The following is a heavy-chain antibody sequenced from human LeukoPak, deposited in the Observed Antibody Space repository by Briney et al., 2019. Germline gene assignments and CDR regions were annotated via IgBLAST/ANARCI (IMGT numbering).Heavy chain of an antibody. V-gene: IGHV3-30*02. J-gene: IGHJ5*02. Sequence: GGSLRLSCETSGFSFSTYWMSWVRQAPGKGLEWVAFIRYDGSNKYYADSVKGRFTISRDNSENTLYLQMNSLRAEDTAVYYCAKDSGWFDPWGQGTLVTVSS. CDR2: IRYDGSNK. CDR1: GFSFSTYW. CDR3: AKDSGWFDP.